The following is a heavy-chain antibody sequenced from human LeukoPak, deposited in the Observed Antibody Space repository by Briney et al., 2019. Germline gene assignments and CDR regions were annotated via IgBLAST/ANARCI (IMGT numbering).Heavy chain of an antibody. CDR1: GGTFSSYA. Sequence: SVKVSCKASGGTFSSYAISWVRQAPGQGREGMGGIIPIFGTANYAQKFQGRVTITADESTSTAYMELSSLRSEDTAVYYCASYSYDYVWGSYRYSYYYGMDVWGQGTTVTVSS. V-gene: IGHV1-69*13. D-gene: IGHD3-16*02. J-gene: IGHJ6*02. CDR3: ASYSYDYVWGSYRYSYYYGMDV. CDR2: IIPIFGTA.